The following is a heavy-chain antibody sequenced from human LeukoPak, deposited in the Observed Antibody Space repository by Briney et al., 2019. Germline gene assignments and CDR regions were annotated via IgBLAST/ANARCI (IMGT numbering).Heavy chain of an antibody. CDR3: ARDPYSGSYGGYYYYYMDV. CDR1: GFTFNSYS. CDR2: ITGSISTI. V-gene: IGHV3-48*02. J-gene: IGHJ6*03. Sequence: PGGSLRLSCVVSGFTFNSYSINWVLQAPGKGLEWMSYITGSISTIHYADSVKGRFTISRDNAKNSLYLQMNSLRDEDTAVYYCARDPYSGSYGGYYYYYMDVWGKGTTVTISS. D-gene: IGHD1-26*01.